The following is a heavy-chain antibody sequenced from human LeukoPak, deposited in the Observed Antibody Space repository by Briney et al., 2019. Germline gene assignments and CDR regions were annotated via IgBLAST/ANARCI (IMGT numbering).Heavy chain of an antibody. J-gene: IGHJ3*02. Sequence: PGGSLRLSCAASGFTFDDYAMHWVRQAPGKGLEWVSGISWNSGSIGYADSVKGRFTISRDNAKNSLYLQMNSLRAEDTALYYCAKGDGYNYVHVTNAFDIWGQGTMVTVSS. CDR2: ISWNSGSI. CDR3: AKGDGYNYVHVTNAFDI. CDR1: GFTFDDYA. V-gene: IGHV3-9*01. D-gene: IGHD5-24*01.